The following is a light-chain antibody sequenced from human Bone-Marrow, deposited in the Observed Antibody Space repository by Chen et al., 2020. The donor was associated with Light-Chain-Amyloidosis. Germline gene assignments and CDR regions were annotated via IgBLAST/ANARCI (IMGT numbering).Light chain of an antibody. CDR2: DNH. CDR1: ISNIGKNY. CDR3: GAWDITLSARV. J-gene: IGLJ3*02. V-gene: IGLV1-51*01. Sequence: QSLLTQPPSVSAAPGQSVPIPCSGDISNIGKNYVSWYQQYPGTAPKPLIFDNHQRPSGIPDRFSGSKSGTSATLIISGLQTGDEADYYCGAWDITLSARVFGGGTKLTVL.